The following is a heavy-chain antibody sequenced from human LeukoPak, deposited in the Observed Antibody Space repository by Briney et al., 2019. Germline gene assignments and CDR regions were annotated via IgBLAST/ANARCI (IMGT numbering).Heavy chain of an antibody. Sequence: GGSLRLSCAASGFTFSSYATSWLRQAPGKGLEWVSAISGSGGSTYYADSVKGRFTISRDNSKNTLYLQMNSLRAEDTAVYYCAKDTRLGVITTTTPDYWGQGTLVTVSS. V-gene: IGHV3-23*01. CDR1: GFTFSSYA. J-gene: IGHJ4*02. CDR2: ISGSGGST. CDR3: AKDTRLGVITTTTPDY. D-gene: IGHD3-22*01.